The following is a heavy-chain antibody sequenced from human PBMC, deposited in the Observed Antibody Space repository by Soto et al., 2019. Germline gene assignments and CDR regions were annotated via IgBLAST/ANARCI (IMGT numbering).Heavy chain of an antibody. V-gene: IGHV1-8*02. Sequence: ASVKVSCKASGYTFTSYGINWVRQATGQGLEWMGWMNPNSGNTGYAQKFQGRVTMTRNTSISTAYMELSSLRSEDTAVYYCARGRNSGRVYKLYYFDYWGQGTLVTVSS. J-gene: IGHJ4*02. CDR3: ARGRNSGRVYKLYYFDY. CDR1: GYTFTSYG. CDR2: MNPNSGNT. D-gene: IGHD5-12*01.